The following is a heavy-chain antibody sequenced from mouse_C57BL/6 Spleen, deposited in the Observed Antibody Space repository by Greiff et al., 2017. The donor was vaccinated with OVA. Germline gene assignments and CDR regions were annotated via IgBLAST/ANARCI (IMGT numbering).Heavy chain of an antibody. CDR3: ARLQGAMDY. J-gene: IGHJ4*01. CDR2: IYPGDGDT. V-gene: IGHV1-82*01. CDR1: GYAFSSSW. Sequence: VQLQQSGPELVKPGASVKISCKASGYAFSSSWMNWVKQRPGKGLEWIGRIYPGDGDTNYNGKFKDKATLTADKSSSTAYMQLSSLTSEDSAVYFCARLQGAMDYWGQGTSVTVSS.